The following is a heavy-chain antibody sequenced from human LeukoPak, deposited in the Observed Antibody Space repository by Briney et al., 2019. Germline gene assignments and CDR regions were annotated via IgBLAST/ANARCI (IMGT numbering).Heavy chain of an antibody. CDR2: IYCSGST. J-gene: IGHJ3*02. V-gene: IGHV4-59*01. CDR3: ASVGDYGGNGDAFDI. D-gene: IGHD4-23*01. CDR1: GGSISSYY. Sequence: SETLSLTCTVSGGSISSYYWSWIRQPPGKGLEWIGYIYCSGSTNYNPSLKSRVTISVDTSKNQFSLKLSSVTAADTAVYYCASVGDYGGNGDAFDIWGQGTMVTVP.